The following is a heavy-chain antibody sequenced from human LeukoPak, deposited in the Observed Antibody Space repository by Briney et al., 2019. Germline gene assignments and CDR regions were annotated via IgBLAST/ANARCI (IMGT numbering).Heavy chain of an antibody. J-gene: IGHJ6*02. CDR2: IKQDESEK. CDR1: GFTFSSYG. Sequence: GGSLRLSCAASGFTFSSYGMHWVRQAPGKGLEWVANIKQDESEKYYVDSVKGRFTISRDNAKNSLYLHMNSLRAEDTAVYYCARVSRVVVVAATGMDFWGQGTTVTVS. V-gene: IGHV3-7*01. CDR3: ARVSRVVVVAATGMDF. D-gene: IGHD2-15*01.